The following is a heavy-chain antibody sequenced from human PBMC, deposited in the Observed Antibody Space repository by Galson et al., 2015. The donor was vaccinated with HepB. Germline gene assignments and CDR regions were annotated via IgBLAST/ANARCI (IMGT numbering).Heavy chain of an antibody. Sequence: SVKVSCKASGYTFTSYAMHWVRQAPGQRLEWMGWINAGNGNTKYSQKFQGRVTITRDTSASTAYMELSSLRSEDTAVYYCARVPRYCSGGSCPFDPWGQGTLVTVSS. J-gene: IGHJ5*02. D-gene: IGHD2-15*01. CDR2: INAGNGNT. V-gene: IGHV1-3*01. CDR1: GYTFTSYA. CDR3: ARVPRYCSGGSCPFDP.